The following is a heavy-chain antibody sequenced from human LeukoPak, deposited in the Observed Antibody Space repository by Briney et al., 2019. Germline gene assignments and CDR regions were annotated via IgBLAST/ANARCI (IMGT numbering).Heavy chain of an antibody. V-gene: IGHV4-34*01. CDR2: INHSGST. CDR3: ARAGTYSSGWYVFDY. D-gene: IGHD6-19*01. J-gene: IGHJ4*02. Sequence: SETLSLTCAVYGGSFSGYYWSWIRQPPGKGLEWIGEINHSGSTNYNPSLKSRVTISVDTSKNQFSLKLSSVTAADTAVYYCARAGTYSSGWYVFDYWGQGTLVTVSS. CDR1: GGSFSGYY.